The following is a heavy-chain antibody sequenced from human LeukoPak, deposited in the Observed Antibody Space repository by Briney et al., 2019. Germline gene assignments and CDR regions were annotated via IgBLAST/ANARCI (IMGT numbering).Heavy chain of an antibody. V-gene: IGHV4-39*01. CDR1: GGSISSSSHS. J-gene: IGHJ3*02. Sequence: SETLSPTCTVSGGSISSSSHSWGWIRQPPGKGLEWIGSIYYSGSTYYNPSLKSRVTISVDTSKNQFSLKLSSVTAADTAVYYCARQRVGDAFDIWGQGTMVTVSS. D-gene: IGHD3-10*01. CDR2: IYYSGST. CDR3: ARQRVGDAFDI.